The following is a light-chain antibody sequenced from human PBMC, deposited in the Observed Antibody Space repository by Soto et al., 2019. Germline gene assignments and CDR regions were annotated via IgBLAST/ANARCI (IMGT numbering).Light chain of an antibody. CDR2: GTS. J-gene: IGLJ2*01. CDR3: QSYDSILDVV. Sequence: QSVLTQPPSVSGAPGQRVTISCTGSSSNIGACYDVHWYQQLPGTAPKLLIYGTSNRPSGVPDRFSGSKSGTSASLAITGLQAEDEADYYCQSYDSILDVVFGGGPKLTV. CDR1: SSNIGACYD. V-gene: IGLV1-40*01.